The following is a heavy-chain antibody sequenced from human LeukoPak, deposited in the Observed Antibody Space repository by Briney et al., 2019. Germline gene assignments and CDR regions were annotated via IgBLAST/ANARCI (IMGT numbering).Heavy chain of an antibody. CDR2: VTSDGVA. CDR3: LCIEATSTGLVDH. D-gene: IGHD6-13*01. CDR1: GFTFSNDW. Sequence: GGSLRLSCAASGFTFSNDWLHWVRHAPGKGLVWVSRVTSDGVASYADSVKGRFAMSRDNAKNTLYLQMDSLRVEDTAVYYRLCIEATSTGLVDHWGQGTLVTVSS. V-gene: IGHV3-74*01. J-gene: IGHJ4*02.